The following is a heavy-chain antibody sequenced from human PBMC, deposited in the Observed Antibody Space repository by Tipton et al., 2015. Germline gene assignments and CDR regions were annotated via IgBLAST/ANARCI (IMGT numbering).Heavy chain of an antibody. CDR1: GYTFTRHG. Sequence: QLVQSGAEVKKPGASVKVSCKASGYTFTRHGISWVRQAPGQGLEWMGWISTYNGNANYAQKLQGRVTMTRDTSTSTAYMELRSLRSDDTAVYYCARGRNEGYCGGRFCYYYSWINFQYHGMDVWGQGTTVTVSS. D-gene: IGHD2-15*01. CDR3: ARGRNEGYCGGRFCYYYSWINFQYHGMDV. J-gene: IGHJ6*02. CDR2: ISTYNGNA. V-gene: IGHV1-18*01.